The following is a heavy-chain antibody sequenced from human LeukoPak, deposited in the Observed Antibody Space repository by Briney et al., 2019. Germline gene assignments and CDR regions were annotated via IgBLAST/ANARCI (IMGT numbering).Heavy chain of an antibody. CDR3: SLLAVASPQDY. D-gene: IGHD6-19*01. J-gene: IGHJ4*02. Sequence: GGSLRLSCAASGLSFSSYEMHWVRQAPGKGLEWVSDISYSGSTTYYADSVRGRFTTSRDNAKNLLYLQMHSLRAEDTAIYYCSLLAVASPQDYWGQGTLVTVSS. V-gene: IGHV3-48*03. CDR2: ISYSGSTT. CDR1: GLSFSSYE.